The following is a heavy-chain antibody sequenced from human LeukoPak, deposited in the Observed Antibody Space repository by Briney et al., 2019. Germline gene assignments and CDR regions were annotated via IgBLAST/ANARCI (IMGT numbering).Heavy chain of an antibody. D-gene: IGHD3-22*01. J-gene: IGHJ4*02. CDR1: GFTFSIYS. CDR3: ARDLAYYYDRNYD. CDR2: IDSSSYNI. Sequence: GGSLRLSCAASGFTFSIYSMNWVRQAPGKGLEWVSSIDSSSYNIYYTDSVKGRFTISRDNAQSSVFLQMNSLRAEDTAVYYCARDLAYYYDRNYDWGQGTLVTVSS. V-gene: IGHV3-21*01.